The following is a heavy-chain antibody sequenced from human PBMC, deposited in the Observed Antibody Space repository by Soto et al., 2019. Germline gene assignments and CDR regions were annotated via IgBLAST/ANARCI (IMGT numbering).Heavy chain of an antibody. J-gene: IGHJ4*02. Sequence: QVQLVESGGGVVQPGRSLRLSCAASGFTFSNYGMHWVRQAPGKGLEWVTVISYDGSHKYYADSVKGRFTISRDNSKNTLYVQMNSLSTEDTAVYYCAKDDSSGYYYGDWGQGTLVTVSS. D-gene: IGHD3-22*01. CDR2: ISYDGSHK. CDR1: GFTFSNYG. CDR3: AKDDSSGYYYGD. V-gene: IGHV3-30*18.